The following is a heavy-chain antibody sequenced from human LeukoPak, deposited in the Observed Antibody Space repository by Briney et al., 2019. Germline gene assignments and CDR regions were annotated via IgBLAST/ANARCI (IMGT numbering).Heavy chain of an antibody. J-gene: IGHJ4*02. V-gene: IGHV3-7*01. CDR1: GFTFSSYW. D-gene: IGHD3-16*01. CDR2: IKQDGSEK. CDR3: ARLGKEYYFDY. Sequence: GGSLRLSCAASGFTFSSYWMSWVRQAPGKGLEWVANIKQDGSEKYYVDPVKGRFTTSRDNAKNSLYLQMNSLRAEDTAVYYCARLGKEYYFDYWGQGTLVTVSS.